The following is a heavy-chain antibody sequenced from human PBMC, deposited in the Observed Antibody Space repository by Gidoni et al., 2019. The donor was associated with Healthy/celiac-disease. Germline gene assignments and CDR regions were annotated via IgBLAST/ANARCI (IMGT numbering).Heavy chain of an antibody. J-gene: IGHJ6*02. CDR1: GDTFTGSS. D-gene: IGHD3-3*01. CDR3: ATFWSGYYPKYYYYYGMDV. CDR2: INPNSGGT. V-gene: IGHV1-2*02. Sequence: QVQLVQSGAEVKKPGASLKVSCTASGDTFTGSSLHWGRQAPGQGLEWMGWINPNSGGTNYAQKFQGRVTMTRDTSISTAYMELSRLRSDDTAVYYCATFWSGYYPKYYYYYGMDVWGQGTTVTVSS.